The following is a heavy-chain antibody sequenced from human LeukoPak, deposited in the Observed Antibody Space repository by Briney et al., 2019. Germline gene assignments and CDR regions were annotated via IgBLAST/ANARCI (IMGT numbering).Heavy chain of an antibody. CDR1: GFTFSSYG. CDR2: IWYDGSDK. Sequence: PGRSLRLSCAASGFTFSSYGMHWVRQAPGKGLEWVAVIWYDGSDKYYADSVKGRFTISRDNSKNTLYLQMNSLRAEDTGVYFCAKESRYTNYYFHFWGRGTLATVSS. D-gene: IGHD1-1*01. V-gene: IGHV3-33*06. J-gene: IGHJ4*02. CDR3: AKESRYTNYYFHF.